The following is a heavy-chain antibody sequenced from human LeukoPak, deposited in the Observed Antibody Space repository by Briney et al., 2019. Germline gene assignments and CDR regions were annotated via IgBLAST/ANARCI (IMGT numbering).Heavy chain of an antibody. Sequence: SQTLSLTCDISGDSVSSNNVAWNWIRQSPSRGLEWLGRTYYKSQWYSDYAASMKSRITISPDTSKNQFSLQLNSVTPDDTAVYFCARGISSFSNWLDPWGQGTLVTVSS. V-gene: IGHV6-1*01. D-gene: IGHD6-13*01. J-gene: IGHJ5*02. CDR2: TYYKSQWYS. CDR3: ARGISSFSNWLDP. CDR1: GDSVSSNNVA.